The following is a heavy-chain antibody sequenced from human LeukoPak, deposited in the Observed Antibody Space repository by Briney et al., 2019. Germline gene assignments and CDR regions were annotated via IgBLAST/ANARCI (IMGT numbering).Heavy chain of an antibody. V-gene: IGHV4-38-2*02. CDR1: GYSISSGYY. Sequence: PSETLSLTCTVSGYSISSGYYWSWIRQPPGKGLEWIGEINHSGSTNYNPSLKSRVTISVDTSKNQFSLKLSSVTAADTAVYYCARGGGRWLQFRNWFDPWGQGTLVTVSS. CDR2: INHSGST. J-gene: IGHJ5*02. CDR3: ARGGGRWLQFRNWFDP. D-gene: IGHD5-24*01.